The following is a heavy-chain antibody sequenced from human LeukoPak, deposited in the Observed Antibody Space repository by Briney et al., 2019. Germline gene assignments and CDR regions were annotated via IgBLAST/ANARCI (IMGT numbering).Heavy chain of an antibody. Sequence: GASVKVSCKASGFTFTSSAMQWVRQARGQRLEWIGWIVVGSGNTNYAQKFQERVTTTRDMSTSTAYMELSSLRSEDTAVYYCTFNYYDSSGYYGDWGQGTLVTVSS. J-gene: IGHJ4*02. CDR3: TFNYYDSSGYYGD. CDR1: GFTFTSSA. CDR2: IVVGSGNT. V-gene: IGHV1-58*02. D-gene: IGHD3-22*01.